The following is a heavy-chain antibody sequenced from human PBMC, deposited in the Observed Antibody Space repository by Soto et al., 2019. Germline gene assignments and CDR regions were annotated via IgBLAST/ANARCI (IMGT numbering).Heavy chain of an antibody. D-gene: IGHD6-13*01. V-gene: IGHV3-66*01. Sequence: EVQLVESGGGLVQPGGSLRLSCAASGFTVRSNYMSWVRQAPGKGLEWVSVIYSGGSTCYADSVKGRFPIFRDNSTNTMYLQMNSLRAEDTAVYYCARDASEAAGFDYRGQGTLVTVSS. CDR3: ARDASEAAGFDY. CDR2: IYSGGST. J-gene: IGHJ4*02. CDR1: GFTVRSNY.